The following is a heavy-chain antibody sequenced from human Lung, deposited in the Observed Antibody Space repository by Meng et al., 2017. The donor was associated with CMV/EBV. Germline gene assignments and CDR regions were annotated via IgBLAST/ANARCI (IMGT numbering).Heavy chain of an antibody. CDR2: IKQDGSEK. J-gene: IGHJ3*02. D-gene: IGHD2-2*01. Sequence: GGSXSLSCAASGFTFSSYWMSWVRQAPGKGLEWVANIKQDGSEKYYVDSVKGRFTISRDNAKNSLYLQMNSLRAEDTAVYYCARLVFGGAFDIWGQGTMVTVSS. V-gene: IGHV3-7*01. CDR3: ARLVFGGAFDI. CDR1: GFTFSSYW.